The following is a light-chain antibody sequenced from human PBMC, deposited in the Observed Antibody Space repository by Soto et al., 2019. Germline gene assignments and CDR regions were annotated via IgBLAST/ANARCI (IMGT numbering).Light chain of an antibody. CDR1: QSVSSN. Sequence: EIVMTQSPATLSVSPGERATLSCRASQSVSSNLAWYQQKPGQAPRLLIYGASTRATGIPARFSGSGSGTEFTLTISSLQSEGFAVYYCQQYNNWPLTFGQGTRLEIK. J-gene: IGKJ5*01. CDR2: GAS. V-gene: IGKV3-15*01. CDR3: QQYNNWPLT.